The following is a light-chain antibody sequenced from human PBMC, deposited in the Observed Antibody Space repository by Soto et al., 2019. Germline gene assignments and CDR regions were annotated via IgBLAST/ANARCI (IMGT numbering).Light chain of an antibody. J-gene: IGLJ1*01. CDR2: EGS. CDR1: SSDVGSYNL. V-gene: IGLV2-23*01. CDR3: CSYASSISYYV. Sequence: QSALTQPASVSGSPGQSITISCTGTSSDVGSYNLVSWYQQHPGKAPKLMIYEGSKRPSGVSNRFSGSKSGNTASLTISGLQAQDEADYYCCSYASSISYYVFGTGTKVTVL.